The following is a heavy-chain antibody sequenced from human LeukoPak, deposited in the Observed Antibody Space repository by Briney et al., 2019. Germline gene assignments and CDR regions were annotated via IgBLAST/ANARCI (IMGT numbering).Heavy chain of an antibody. D-gene: IGHD3-22*01. CDR3: ARESSGYFPDAFDI. Sequence: SETLSLTCSVSGGYISSYYWSWIRQPAGKGLESIGRIYTSGSTNYNPSLKSRVTISVDTSKNQFSLKLSSVTAADTAVYYCARESSGYFPDAFDIWGQGTMVTVSS. CDR1: GGYISSYY. J-gene: IGHJ3*02. V-gene: IGHV4-4*07. CDR2: IYTSGST.